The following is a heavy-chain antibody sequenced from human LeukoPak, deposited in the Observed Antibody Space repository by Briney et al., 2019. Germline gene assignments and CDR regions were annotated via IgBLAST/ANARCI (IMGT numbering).Heavy chain of an antibody. J-gene: IGHJ4*02. Sequence: GGSLRLSCAASGFIVSSNYMSWVRQAPGKGLEWVSVISGGGITYYTDSVKGRFTISRDNAKNSLFLQMNSLRAEDTAVYYCTREDYYYASGRWAQGTLVTVSS. CDR1: GFIVSSNY. V-gene: IGHV3-53*01. D-gene: IGHD3-10*01. CDR2: ISGGGIT. CDR3: TREDYYYASGR.